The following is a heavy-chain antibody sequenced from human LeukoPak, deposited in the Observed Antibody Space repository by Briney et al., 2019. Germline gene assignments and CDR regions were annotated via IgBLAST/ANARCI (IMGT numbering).Heavy chain of an antibody. CDR2: ISYDGSNK. CDR1: GFTFSSYA. Sequence: PGGSLRLSCAASGFTFSSYAMHWVRQAPGKGLEWVAVISYDGSNKYYADSVKGRFTISRDNSKNTLYLQMNSLRAKDTAVYYCARVYYDILSHYYYYGMDVWGQGTTVTVSS. D-gene: IGHD3-9*01. J-gene: IGHJ6*02. CDR3: ARVYYDILSHYYYYGMDV. V-gene: IGHV3-30-3*01.